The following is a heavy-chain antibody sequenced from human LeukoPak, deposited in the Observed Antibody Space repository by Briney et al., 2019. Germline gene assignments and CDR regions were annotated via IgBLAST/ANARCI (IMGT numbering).Heavy chain of an antibody. CDR2: IIPIFDTA. D-gene: IGHD3-16*01. CDR1: GGTFSSYA. V-gene: IGHV1-69*05. CDR3: ARDDYDYVWGSHFYFDY. J-gene: IGHJ4*02. Sequence: GSSVKVSCKASGGTFSSYAISWVRQAPGQGLEWTGRIIPIFDTANYAQKFQGRVTITTDESTSTAYMELSSLRSEDTAVYYCARDDYDYVWGSHFYFDYWGQGTLVTVSS.